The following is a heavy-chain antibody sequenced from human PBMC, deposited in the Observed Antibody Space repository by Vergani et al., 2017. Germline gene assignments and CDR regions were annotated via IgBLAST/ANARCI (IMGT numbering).Heavy chain of an antibody. V-gene: IGHV5-10-1*03. CDR3: ARGVVVVPVAPAEYFQH. J-gene: IGHJ1*01. CDR2: IDPSDSYT. CDR1: GYSFTSYW. Sequence: EVQLVQSGAEVKKPGESLRISCKGSGYSFTSYWISWVRQMPGKGLEWMGRIDPSDSYTNYSPSFQGHVTISADKSISTAYLQWSGLKASDTAMYYCARGVVVVPVAPAEYFQHWGQGTLVTVSS. D-gene: IGHD2-2*01.